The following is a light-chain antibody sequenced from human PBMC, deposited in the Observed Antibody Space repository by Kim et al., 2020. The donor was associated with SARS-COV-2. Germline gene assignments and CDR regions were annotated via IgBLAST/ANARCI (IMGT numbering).Light chain of an antibody. Sequence: DMQMTQSPSSLSASVGDRVTITCQASQDIRNSLNWYQQKPGKPPKLLIYDVSNLERGVPLRFSGSGSGTHFTFTITSLRAEDIATYYCQQHAALITFGQGTRLEIK. V-gene: IGKV1-33*01. J-gene: IGKJ5*01. CDR2: DVS. CDR3: QQHAALIT. CDR1: QDIRNS.